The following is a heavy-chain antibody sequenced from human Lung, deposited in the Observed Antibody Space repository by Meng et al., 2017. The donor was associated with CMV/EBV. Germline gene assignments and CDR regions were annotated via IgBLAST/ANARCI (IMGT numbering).Heavy chain of an antibody. CDR1: GGSIRSSNV. V-gene: IGHV4-4*02. CDR3: ARVVTALWGYYFDY. J-gene: IGHJ4*02. D-gene: IGHD2-21*02. CDR2: IYHSGST. Sequence: VDLQEAGPGLVKPSGTLPLSCAVSGGSIRSSNVWMWVRQPPGKGLEWIGEIYHSGSTNYNPSLKSRVTISVDKSKNQFSLKLSSVTAADTAVYYCARVVTALWGYYFDYWGQGTLVTVSS.